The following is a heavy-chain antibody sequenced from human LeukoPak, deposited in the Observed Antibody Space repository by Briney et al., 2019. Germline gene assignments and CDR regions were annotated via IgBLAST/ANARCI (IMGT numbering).Heavy chain of an antibody. CDR3: ARGQQWLEAFDY. Sequence: ASVEVSCKASGYTFTGYYIHWVRQAPGQGLEWMEWINPNSGVTHYPQKFQGRVTMTRDTSIRTAYMEVSSLRSDDTAVYYCARGQQWLEAFDYWGLGTLVTVSS. J-gene: IGHJ4*02. CDR2: INPNSGVT. CDR1: GYTFTGYY. D-gene: IGHD6-19*01. V-gene: IGHV1-2*02.